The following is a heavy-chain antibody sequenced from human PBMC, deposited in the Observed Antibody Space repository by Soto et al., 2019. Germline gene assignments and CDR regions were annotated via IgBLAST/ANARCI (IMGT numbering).Heavy chain of an antibody. Sequence: VKVSCKASGGTFSTHAIIWVRQAPGHGLEWMGGIIPISGTTYYTQKFQGRVTITADEPTSTAFMELSSLKSEDTAVFYCARGYCSGGNCYSGMDVWGQGTMVTVSS. CDR2: IIPISGTT. V-gene: IGHV1-69*01. D-gene: IGHD2-15*01. CDR1: GGTFSTHA. CDR3: ARGYCSGGNCYSGMDV. J-gene: IGHJ6*02.